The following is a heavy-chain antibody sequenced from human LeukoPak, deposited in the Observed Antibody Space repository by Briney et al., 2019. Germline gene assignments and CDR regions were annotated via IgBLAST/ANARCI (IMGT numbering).Heavy chain of an antibody. V-gene: IGHV3-53*01. CDR2: IYSGSST. Sequence: GGSLRLSCVASGFPVSSNYMSWVRQAPGKGLEWVSVIYSGSSTYYAESVKGRFTISRNTSKNTLYLQMNSLRADDTAVYYCARDRSSGWYVYDYWGQGTLVTVSS. D-gene: IGHD6-19*01. CDR1: GFPVSSNY. CDR3: ARDRSSGWYVYDY. J-gene: IGHJ4*02.